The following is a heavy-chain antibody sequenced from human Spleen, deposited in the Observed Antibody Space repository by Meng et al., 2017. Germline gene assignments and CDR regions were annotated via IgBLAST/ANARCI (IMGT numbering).Heavy chain of an antibody. V-gene: IGHV7-4-1*02. Sequence: QVQLVQSGSELTKPGASVQVSCKASGYTFTSYAMTWVRQAPGQGLEWMGRINTYTGSPTYAQGFTGRFVFSLDTSISTAYLQISGLRAEDTAVYYCARYRSSSWFDHWGQGSLVTVSS. J-gene: IGHJ5*02. D-gene: IGHD6-13*01. CDR2: INTYTGSP. CDR1: GYTFTSYA. CDR3: ARYRSSSWFDH.